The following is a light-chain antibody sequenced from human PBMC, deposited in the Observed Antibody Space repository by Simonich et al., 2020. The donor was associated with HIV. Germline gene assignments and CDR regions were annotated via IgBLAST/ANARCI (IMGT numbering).Light chain of an antibody. CDR3: SSYTSSSTLGV. CDR2: DVS. CDR1: SSDVGGYNY. Sequence: QSALTPPASVSGSPGPSITISCTGTSSDVGGYNYVSWYQQHPGKAPKLMIYDVSKRPSGVSNRFSGSKSGNTASLTISGVQAEDEADYYCSSYTSSSTLGVFGTGTKVTVL. V-gene: IGLV2-14*01. J-gene: IGLJ1*01.